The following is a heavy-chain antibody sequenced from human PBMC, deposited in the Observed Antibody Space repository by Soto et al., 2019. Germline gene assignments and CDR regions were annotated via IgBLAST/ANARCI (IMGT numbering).Heavy chain of an antibody. J-gene: IGHJ4*02. CDR1: GFTFDDYG. V-gene: IGHV3-20*04. Sequence: PGGSLRLSCAASGFTFDDYGMSWVRQAPGKGLEWVSGINWNGGSTGYADSVKGRFTISRDNAKNSLYLQMNSLRAEDTAVYYCXKVVRLGELSPLDYWGQGTLVTV. CDR3: XKVVRLGELSPLDY. D-gene: IGHD3-16*02. CDR2: INWNGGST.